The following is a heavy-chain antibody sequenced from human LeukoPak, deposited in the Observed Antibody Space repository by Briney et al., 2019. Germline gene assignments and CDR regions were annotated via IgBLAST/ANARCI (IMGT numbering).Heavy chain of an antibody. V-gene: IGHV1-69*01. CDR1: GGTFSSYA. CDR2: IIPIFGTA. CDR3: ARGGFGELLYAFDY. D-gene: IGHD3-10*01. J-gene: IGHJ4*02. Sequence: ASVEVSCKASGGTFSSYAISWVRQAPGQGLEWMGGIIPIFGTANYAQKFQGRVTITADESTSTAYMELSSLRSEDTAVYYCARGGFGELLYAFDYWGQGTLVTVSS.